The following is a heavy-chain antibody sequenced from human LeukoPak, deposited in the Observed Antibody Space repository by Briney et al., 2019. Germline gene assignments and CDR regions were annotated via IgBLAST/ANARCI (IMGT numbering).Heavy chain of an antibody. CDR1: GFTFNDYY. CDR2: ISIGGTNT. CDR3: ATDGAGFDT. V-gene: IGHV3-11*01. Sequence: GSLRLSCAASGFTFNDYYMSWIRQAPGKGLEWLSYISIGGTNTHYADSVKGRFTISRDNAKKSLYLEMNNLRAEDTAVYYCATDGAGFDTWGQGVLVTVSS. J-gene: IGHJ5*02.